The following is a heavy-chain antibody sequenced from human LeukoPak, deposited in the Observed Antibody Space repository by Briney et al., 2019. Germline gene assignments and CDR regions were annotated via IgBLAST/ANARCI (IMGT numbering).Heavy chain of an antibody. D-gene: IGHD5-24*01. CDR2: IWYDGSNK. CDR3: ARGSGEMATNPYYYYGMDV. CDR1: GFTFSSYG. V-gene: IGHV3-33*01. Sequence: PGRSLRLSCAASGFTFSSYGMHWVRQAPGKGLEWVAVIWYDGSNKYYADSVKGRFTISRDNSKNTLYLQMNSLRAEDTAVYYCARGSGEMATNPYYYYGMDVWGQGTTVTVSS. J-gene: IGHJ6*02.